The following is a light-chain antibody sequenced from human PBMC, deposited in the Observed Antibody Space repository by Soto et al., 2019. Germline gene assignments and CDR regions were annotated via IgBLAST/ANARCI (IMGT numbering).Light chain of an antibody. V-gene: IGLV2-14*01. CDR1: SSDVGGYNY. J-gene: IGLJ3*02. Sequence: QSALTQPASVSGSPGQSITISCTGTSSDVGGYNYVSWYQHHPGKAPKLIIYEVSNRPSGVSNRFSGSRSGNTASLTISGLQAEDEADYYCSSYTSSSAWVFGGGTKLNVL. CDR3: SSYTSSSAWV. CDR2: EVS.